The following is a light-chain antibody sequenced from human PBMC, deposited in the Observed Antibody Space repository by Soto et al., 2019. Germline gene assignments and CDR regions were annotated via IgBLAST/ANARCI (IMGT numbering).Light chain of an antibody. Sequence: QSVLTQPPSVSAAPGQKVTISCSGSGSNIGNNYVSWYQQLPGTAPKLLIYENNKRPSGIPDRFSGSKSGTSATLGITGLQTGDEADYYCGTWDSSLSARQGVFGTGTRSPS. V-gene: IGLV1-51*02. J-gene: IGLJ1*01. CDR3: GTWDSSLSARQGV. CDR1: GSNIGNNY. CDR2: ENN.